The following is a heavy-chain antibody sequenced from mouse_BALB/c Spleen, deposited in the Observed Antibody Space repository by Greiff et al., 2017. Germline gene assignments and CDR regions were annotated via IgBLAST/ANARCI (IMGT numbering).Heavy chain of an antibody. D-gene: IGHD1-1*01. CDR1: GFSLTSYG. J-gene: IGHJ1*01. CDR3: AKDPYYYGSSPWYFDV. Sequence: QVQLKESGPSLVQPSQSLSITCTVSGFSLTSYGVHWVRQSPGKGLEWLGVIWRGGSTDYNAAFMSRLSITKDNSKSQVFFKMNSLQADDTAIYYCAKDPYYYGSSPWYFDVWGAGTTVTVSS. V-gene: IGHV2-5-1*01. CDR2: IWRGGST.